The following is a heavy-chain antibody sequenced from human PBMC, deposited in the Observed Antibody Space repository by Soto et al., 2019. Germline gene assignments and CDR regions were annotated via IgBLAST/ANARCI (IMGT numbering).Heavy chain of an antibody. CDR1: GYTFTSYD. Sequence: ASVKVSCKASGYTFTSYDSNWVRQATGQGLEWMGWMNPNSGNTGYAQKFQGRVTMTRNTSISTAYMELSSLRSEDTAVYYCARGDSSSFYYYDYYMDVWGKGTTVTVSS. CDR3: ARGDSSSFYYYDYYMDV. J-gene: IGHJ6*03. V-gene: IGHV1-8*01. D-gene: IGHD6-6*01. CDR2: MNPNSGNT.